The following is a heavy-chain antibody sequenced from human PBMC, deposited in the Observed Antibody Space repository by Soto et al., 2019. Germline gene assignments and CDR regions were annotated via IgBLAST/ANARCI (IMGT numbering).Heavy chain of an antibody. J-gene: IGHJ4*02. CDR1: GDTISSTRW. D-gene: IGHD2-8*02. V-gene: IGHV4-4*02. Sequence: SETLSLTCTVSGDTISSTRWWSWVRLSPGKGLEWIGEIYHLGRTNYNPSLKSRVTLSIDKSNNQFSLTLTSVTAADTAVYYCARDKITGLFDYWGQGTLVTVSS. CDR2: IYHLGRT. CDR3: ARDKITGLFDY.